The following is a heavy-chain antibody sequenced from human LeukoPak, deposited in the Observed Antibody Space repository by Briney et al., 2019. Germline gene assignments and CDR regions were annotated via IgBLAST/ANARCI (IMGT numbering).Heavy chain of an antibody. J-gene: IGHJ4*02. CDR2: ISGSGGST. V-gene: IGHV3-23*01. CDR1: GFTFSDNL. CDR3: AKDLVVAATLGQFDY. D-gene: IGHD2-15*01. Sequence: QPGGSLRLSCSDSGFTFSDNLMDWVRQAPGKGLEWVSAISGSGGSTYYADSVKGRFTISRDNSKNTLYLQMNSLRAEDTAVYYCAKDLVVAATLGQFDYWGQGTLVTVSS.